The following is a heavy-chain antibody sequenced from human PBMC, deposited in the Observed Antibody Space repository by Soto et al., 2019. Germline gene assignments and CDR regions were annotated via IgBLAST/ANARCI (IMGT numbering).Heavy chain of an antibody. CDR1: GFTVSSNY. V-gene: IGHV3-53*01. Sequence: EVPLVESGGGLIQPGGSLRLSCAASGFTVSSNYMSWVRQAPGKGLEWVSVIYSGGSTYYADSVKGRFTTSRDNSKSTLFLPLIGLRPEDTAVYCCAGDRYPFDYWGQGTLVTVSS. D-gene: IGHD1-26*01. CDR3: AGDRYPFDY. J-gene: IGHJ4*02. CDR2: IYSGGST.